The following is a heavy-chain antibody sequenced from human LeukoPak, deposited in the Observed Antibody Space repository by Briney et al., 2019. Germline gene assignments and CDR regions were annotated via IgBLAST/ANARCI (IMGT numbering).Heavy chain of an antibody. D-gene: IGHD2-2*01. CDR1: GSSFTSYW. Sequence: GESLQISCQGSGSSFTSYWIGWVRQMPGKGLEWMGIIYPGDSDTRYSPSFQGQVTISADKSISTAYLQWSSLKASDTAMYYCARLVVPAAGWFDPWGQGTLVTVSS. J-gene: IGHJ5*02. CDR2: IYPGDSDT. CDR3: ARLVVPAAGWFDP. V-gene: IGHV5-51*01.